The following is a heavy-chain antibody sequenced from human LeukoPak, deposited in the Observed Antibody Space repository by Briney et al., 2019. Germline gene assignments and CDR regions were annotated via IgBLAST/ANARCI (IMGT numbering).Heavy chain of an antibody. D-gene: IGHD1-26*01. CDR3: ARGESYYFGWFDP. V-gene: IGHV4-4*07. J-gene: IGHJ5*02. CDR2: IYISGSGST. Sequence: PSETLSLTCTVSGGSISSYYWSWIRQPAGKGLEWIGRIYISGSGSTNYNPSLKSRVTISVDTSKNQFSLKLSSVTAADTAVYYCARGESYYFGWFDPWGQGTPVTVSS. CDR1: GGSISSYY.